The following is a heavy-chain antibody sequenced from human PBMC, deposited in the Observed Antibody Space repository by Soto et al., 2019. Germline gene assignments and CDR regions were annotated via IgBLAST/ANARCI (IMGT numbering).Heavy chain of an antibody. CDR3: ARGYCSGGSCYWAYYYYGMDV. J-gene: IGHJ6*02. D-gene: IGHD2-15*01. CDR2: IGTAGDT. CDR1: GFTFSSYD. V-gene: IGHV3-13*01. Sequence: EVQLVESGGGLVQPGGSLRLSCAASGFTFSSYDMHWVRQATGKGLEWVPAIGTAGDTYYPGSVKGRFTISRENAKNSLYLQMNSLSAEDTAVYYCARGYCSGGSCYWAYYYYGMDVCGQGTTVTVSS.